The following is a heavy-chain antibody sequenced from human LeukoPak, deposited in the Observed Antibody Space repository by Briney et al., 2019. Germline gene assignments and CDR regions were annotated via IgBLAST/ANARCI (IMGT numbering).Heavy chain of an antibody. D-gene: IGHD3-10*01. Sequence: PGRSLRLSCAASGFTFNSYTMHWVRQAPGKGPEWVALISFDGSDKNYADSVKGRFTISRDNSKNTLYLQMSSLRDEDTAVYYCAKNYESGRGVPYGMDVWGQGTTATVSS. CDR2: ISFDGSDK. J-gene: IGHJ6*02. CDR3: AKNYESGRGVPYGMDV. V-gene: IGHV3-30-3*02. CDR1: GFTFNSYT.